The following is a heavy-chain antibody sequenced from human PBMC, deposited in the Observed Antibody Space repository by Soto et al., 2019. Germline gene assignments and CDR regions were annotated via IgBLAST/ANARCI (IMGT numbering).Heavy chain of an antibody. V-gene: IGHV1-2*04. CDR1: GYTFTGYY. Sequence: ASVKVSCKASGYTFTGYYMHWVRQAPGQGLEWMGWINPNSGGTNYAQKFQGWVTMTRDTSISTAYMELSRLRSDDTAVYYCARSGSYGGNPYAFDIWGKGTMVTVSS. D-gene: IGHD1-26*01. J-gene: IGHJ3*02. CDR3: ARSGSYGGNPYAFDI. CDR2: INPNSGGT.